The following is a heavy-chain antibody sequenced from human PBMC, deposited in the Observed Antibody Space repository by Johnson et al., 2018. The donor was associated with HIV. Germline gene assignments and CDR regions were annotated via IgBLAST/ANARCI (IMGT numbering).Heavy chain of an antibody. J-gene: IGHJ3*02. CDR2: IRYDGSNK. CDR3: ARGPVFDI. Sequence: QVELVESGGGVVQPGRSLRLSFSASGFTFCSYGMHWVRQAPGKGLEWVAFIRYDGSNKYYVDSVKGRFTISRDNAKNSLYLQMNSLRAEDTAVYYCARGPVFDIWGQGTMVTVSS. CDR1: GFTFCSYG. V-gene: IGHV3-33*08.